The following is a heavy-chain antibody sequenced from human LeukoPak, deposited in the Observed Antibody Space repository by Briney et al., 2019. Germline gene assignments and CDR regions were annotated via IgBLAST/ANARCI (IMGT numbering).Heavy chain of an antibody. V-gene: IGHV3-21*01. D-gene: IGHD3-3*01. J-gene: IGHJ4*02. CDR1: GFTFSSYS. CDR3: ARDPYDFWSGYHYFDY. Sequence: GGSLRLSCAASGFTFSSYSMNWVRQAPGKGLEWVSSISSSSSYIYYADSVKGRFTISRDNAKNSLYLQMNSLRAEDTAVYYCARDPYDFWSGYHYFDYWGQGTLVTVSS. CDR2: ISSSSSYI.